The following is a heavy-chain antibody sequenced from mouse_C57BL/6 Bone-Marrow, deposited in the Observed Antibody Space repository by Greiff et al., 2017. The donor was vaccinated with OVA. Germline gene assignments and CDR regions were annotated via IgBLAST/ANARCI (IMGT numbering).Heavy chain of an antibody. D-gene: IGHD3-2*02. V-gene: IGHV14-4*01. CDR2: IDPENGDT. CDR3: TRQLRLLDY. J-gene: IGHJ2*01. CDR1: GFNIKDDY. Sequence: EVQVVESGAELVRPGASVKLSCTASGFNIKDDYMHWVKQRPEQGLEWIGWIDPENGDTEYASKFQGKATITADTSSNTAYLQLSSLTSEDTAVYYCTRQLRLLDYWGQGTTLTVSS.